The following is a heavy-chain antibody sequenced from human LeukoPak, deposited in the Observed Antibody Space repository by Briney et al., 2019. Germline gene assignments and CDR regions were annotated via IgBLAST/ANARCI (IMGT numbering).Heavy chain of an antibody. V-gene: IGHV4-59*01. CDR3: ARDLGSGSDY. J-gene: IGHJ4*02. Sequence: SETLSLTCTVSGGSISSYYWSWIRQPPGKGLEWIGYIYYSGSTNYNPSLKSRVTISVDTSKNQFSLKLSSVTAADTAVYYCARDLGSGSDYRGQGTLVTVSS. D-gene: IGHD1-26*01. CDR2: IYYSGST. CDR1: GGSISSYY.